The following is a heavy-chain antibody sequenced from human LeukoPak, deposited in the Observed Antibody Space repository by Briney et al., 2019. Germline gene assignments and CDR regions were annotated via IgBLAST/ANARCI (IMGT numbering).Heavy chain of an antibody. CDR3: ARAGGSGSSHYYYYYMDV. Sequence: ASVKVSCKASGYTFTSYGISWVRQAPGQGLEWMGWISAYNGNTNYAQKLQGRVTMTTDTSTSTAYMELRSLRSDDTAVYYCARAGGSGSSHYYYYYMDVWGKGTTVTISS. CDR1: GYTFTSYG. V-gene: IGHV1-18*01. D-gene: IGHD3-10*01. J-gene: IGHJ6*03. CDR2: ISAYNGNT.